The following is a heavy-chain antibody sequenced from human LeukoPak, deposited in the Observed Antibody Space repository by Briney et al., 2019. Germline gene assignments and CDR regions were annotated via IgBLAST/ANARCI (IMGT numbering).Heavy chain of an antibody. Sequence: GGSLRLSCAASGFTFSSYWMSWVRQAPGKGLEWVSVIYSGGSTYYADSVKGRFTISRDNSKNTLYLQMNSLRAEDTAVYYCARGLLRGYYYFDYWGQGTPVTVSS. CDR1: GFTFSSYW. V-gene: IGHV3-53*01. CDR3: ARGLLRGYYYFDY. J-gene: IGHJ4*02. D-gene: IGHD1-26*01. CDR2: IYSGGST.